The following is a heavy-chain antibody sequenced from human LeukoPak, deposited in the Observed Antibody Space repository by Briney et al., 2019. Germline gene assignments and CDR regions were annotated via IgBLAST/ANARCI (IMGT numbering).Heavy chain of an antibody. CDR2: ISSNGGST. Sequence: GGSLRLSCAASGFTFSSYAMHWVRQAPGKGLEYVSAISSNGGSTYYANSVKGRFTISRDNSKNTLYLQMGRLRAEDMAVYYCARASAGWGADDYWGQGTLVTVSS. V-gene: IGHV3-64*01. CDR3: ARASAGWGADDY. J-gene: IGHJ4*02. CDR1: GFTFSSYA. D-gene: IGHD1-26*01.